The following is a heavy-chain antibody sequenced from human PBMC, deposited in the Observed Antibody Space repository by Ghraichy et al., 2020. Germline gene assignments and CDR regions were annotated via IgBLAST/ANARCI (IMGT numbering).Heavy chain of an antibody. Sequence: SETLSLTCAVYGGSFSGYYWSWIRQPPGKGLEWIGEINYSGSTNYNPSLKSRVTISVDTSKNQFSLKLSSVTAADTAVYYCARARFGVCSSNSCYGASLFYFDYWGQGTRVTVSS. J-gene: IGHJ4*02. CDR3: ARARFGVCSSNSCYGASLFYFDY. CDR1: GGSFSGYY. D-gene: IGHD2-2*01. V-gene: IGHV4-34*01. CDR2: INYSGST.